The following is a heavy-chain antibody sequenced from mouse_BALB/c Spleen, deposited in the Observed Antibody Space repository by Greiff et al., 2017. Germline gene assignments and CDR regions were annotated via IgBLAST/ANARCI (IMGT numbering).Heavy chain of an antibody. V-gene: IGHV14-3*02. CDR3: APYDGYYVGYYAMDY. J-gene: IGHJ4*01. CDR1: GFNIKDTY. CDR2: IDPANGNT. D-gene: IGHD2-3*01. Sequence: EVQLQQSGAELVKPGASVKLSCTASGFNIKDTYMHWVKQRPEQGLEWIGRIDPANGNTKYDPKFQGKATITADTSSNTAYLQLSSLTSEDTAVYYCAPYDGYYVGYYAMDYWGQGTSVTVSS.